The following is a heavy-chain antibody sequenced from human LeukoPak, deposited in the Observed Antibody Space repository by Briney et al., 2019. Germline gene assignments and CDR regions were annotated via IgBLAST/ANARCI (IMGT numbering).Heavy chain of an antibody. Sequence: PGGSLRLSCAASGFTFSSYAMSWVRQAPGKGLEWVSAISGSGGSTYYADSVKGRFTISRDNSKNTLYLQMNSLRAEDTAVYYCASGGYCSSTSCYLDYWGQGTLVTVSS. J-gene: IGHJ4*02. D-gene: IGHD2-2*01. CDR3: ASGGYCSSTSCYLDY. CDR2: ISGSGGST. CDR1: GFTFSSYA. V-gene: IGHV3-23*01.